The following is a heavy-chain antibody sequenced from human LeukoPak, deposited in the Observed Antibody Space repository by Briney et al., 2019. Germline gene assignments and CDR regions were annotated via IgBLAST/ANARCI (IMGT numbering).Heavy chain of an antibody. D-gene: IGHD2-15*01. CDR3: ARTTPGYCSGSSCLGY. CDR2: IYSGGRT. Sequence: PGGSLRLSCAGSGFSVSNYYMSWVRQAPGKGLEWVSLIYSGGRTYYADSVKGRFTISRDKSKKTLYLQMNSLRAEDTAVYYCARTTPGYCSGSSCLGYWGQGTLVTVS. V-gene: IGHV3-66*01. J-gene: IGHJ4*02. CDR1: GFSVSNYY.